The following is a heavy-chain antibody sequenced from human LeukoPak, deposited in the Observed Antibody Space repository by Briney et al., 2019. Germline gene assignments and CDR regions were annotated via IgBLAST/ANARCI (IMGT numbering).Heavy chain of an antibody. CDR2: TIPILGIA. CDR3: ARDEAGTSADFDY. CDR1: GGTFSSYA. V-gene: IGHV1-69*04. D-gene: IGHD1-1*01. J-gene: IGHJ4*02. Sequence: ASVKVSCKASGGTFSSYAISWVRQAPGQGLEWMGRTIPILGIANYAQKFQGRVTITADKSTSTAYMELSSLRSDDTAVYYCARDEAGTSADFDYWGQGTLVTVSS.